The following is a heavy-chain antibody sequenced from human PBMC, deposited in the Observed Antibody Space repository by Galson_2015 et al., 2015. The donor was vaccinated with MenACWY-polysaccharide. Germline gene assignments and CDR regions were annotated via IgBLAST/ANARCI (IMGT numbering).Heavy chain of an antibody. CDR1: GFTFSTYA. CDR2: ISSSGDDK. J-gene: IGHJ3*02. Sequence: SLRLSCAASGFTFSTYAMHWVRQAPGQGLEWMATISSSGDDKYYADSVKGRFTISRDNSNNTLYLEMNSLRADDTAVYYCAKERTTVEIWGQGTMVTVSS. CDR3: AKERTTVEI. D-gene: IGHD4-17*01. V-gene: IGHV3-30*18.